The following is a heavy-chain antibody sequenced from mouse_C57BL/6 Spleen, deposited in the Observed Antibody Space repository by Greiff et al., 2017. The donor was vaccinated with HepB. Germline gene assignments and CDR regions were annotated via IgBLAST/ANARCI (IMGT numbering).Heavy chain of an antibody. CDR1: GYSITSGYY. Sequence: EVHLVESGPGLVKPSQSLSLTCSVTGYSITSGYYWNWIRQFPGNKLEWMGYISYDGSNNYNPSLKNRISITRDTSKNQFFLKLNSVTTEDTATYYCARAANDYLAWFAYWGQGTLVTVSA. CDR2: ISYDGSN. CDR3: ARAANDYLAWFAY. V-gene: IGHV3-6*01. D-gene: IGHD2-4*01. J-gene: IGHJ3*01.